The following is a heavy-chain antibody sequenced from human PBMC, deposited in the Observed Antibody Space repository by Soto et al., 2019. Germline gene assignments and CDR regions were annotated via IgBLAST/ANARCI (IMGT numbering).Heavy chain of an antibody. CDR1: GYTFTGYY. J-gene: IGHJ4*02. CDR3: ASLITVAGYYFDY. V-gene: IGHV1-2*02. D-gene: IGHD6-19*01. CDR2: INPNSGAT. Sequence: VKVSCKASGYTFTGYYMHWVRQAPGQGLEWMGWINPNSGATNYAQKFQGRVTVTRDTSISTAYMELNRLRSDDTAVYYCASLITVAGYYFDYWGQGTLVTVSS.